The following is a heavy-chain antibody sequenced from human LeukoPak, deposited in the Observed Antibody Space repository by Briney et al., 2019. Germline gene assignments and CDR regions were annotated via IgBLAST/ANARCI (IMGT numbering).Heavy chain of an antibody. V-gene: IGHV3-33*01. J-gene: IGHJ4*02. Sequence: QPGRSLRLSCAASGFTFSSYGMHWVRQAPGKGLEWVAVIWYDGSNKYYADSVKGRFTISRDNSKNTLYLQMNSLRAEDTAVYYCARELSGPSFDYWGQGRLVTVSS. CDR2: IWYDGSNK. CDR1: GFTFSSYG. CDR3: ARELSGPSFDY.